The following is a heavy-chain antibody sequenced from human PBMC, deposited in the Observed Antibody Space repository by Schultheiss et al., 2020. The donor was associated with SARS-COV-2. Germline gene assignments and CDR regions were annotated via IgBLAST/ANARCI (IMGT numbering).Heavy chain of an antibody. CDR1: GGTFSSYA. V-gene: IGHV1-18*01. D-gene: IGHD6-19*01. CDR3: ARAVAGYFDY. Sequence: ASVKVSCKASGGTFSSYAISWVRQARGQRLEWIGWIVVGSGNTNYAQKLQGRVTMTTDTSTSTAYMELRSLRSDDTAVYYCARAVAGYFDYWGQGTLVTVSS. J-gene: IGHJ4*02. CDR2: IVVGSGNT.